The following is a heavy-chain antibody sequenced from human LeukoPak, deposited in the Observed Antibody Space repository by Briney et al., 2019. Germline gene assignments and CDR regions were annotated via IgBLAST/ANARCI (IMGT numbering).Heavy chain of an antibody. D-gene: IGHD3-10*01. CDR2: INPSGGST. CDR1: GYTFTSYY. J-gene: IGHJ4*02. Sequence: ASVKVSCKASGYTFTSYYMHWVRQAPGQGLEWMGIINPSGGSTSYAQKFQGRVTMTRDTSISTAYMELSSLRSEDTAVYYCARVVASGSYIDYWGQGTLVTVSS. V-gene: IGHV1-46*01. CDR3: ARVVASGSYIDY.